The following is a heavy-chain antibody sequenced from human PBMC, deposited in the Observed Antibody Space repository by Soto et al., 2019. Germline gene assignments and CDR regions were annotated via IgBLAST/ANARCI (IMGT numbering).Heavy chain of an antibody. V-gene: IGHV4-31*03. CDR1: GGSISSGGYY. CDR3: ARNRGVNSNYDRAPYYGMDV. D-gene: IGHD4-4*01. CDR2: IYYSGST. J-gene: IGHJ6*02. Sequence: PSETLSLTCTVSGGSISSGGYYWSWIRQHPGKGLEWIGYIYYSGSTYYNPSLKSRVTISVDTSKNQFSLKLSSVTAADTAVYYCARNRGVNSNYDRAPYYGMDVWGQGTTVTVSS.